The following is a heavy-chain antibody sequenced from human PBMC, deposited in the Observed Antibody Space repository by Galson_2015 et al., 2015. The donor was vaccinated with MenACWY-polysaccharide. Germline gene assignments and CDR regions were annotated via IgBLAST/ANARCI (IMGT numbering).Heavy chain of an antibody. CDR2: INPKSGYS. CDR1: GYTFTNYD. CDR3: ARTYGDFDY. Sequence: KVSCKASGYTFTNYDINWVRQATGQGLEWMGWINPKSGYSGYAQRFHGRVTLTKDTSISTAYLELSGLRSEDTAVYYCARTYGDFDYWGQGTLVTVSS. D-gene: IGHD4-17*01. J-gene: IGHJ4*02. V-gene: IGHV1-8*01.